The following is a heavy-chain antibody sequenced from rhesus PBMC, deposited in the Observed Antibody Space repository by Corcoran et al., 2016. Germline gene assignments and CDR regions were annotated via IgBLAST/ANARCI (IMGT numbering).Heavy chain of an antibody. CDR3: ARAGGYSYGYGDY. D-gene: IGHD5-36*01. V-gene: IGHV4-173*01. CDR2: ISGRGGGT. J-gene: IGHJ4*01. CDR1: GGSISSNY. Sequence: QLQLQESGPGLVKPSETLSLTCAVSGGSISSNYWSWIRQPPGKGLEWIGRISGRGGGTDYNPSLKSRVTVSTDTSKTQFPLKLSSMTAADTAVYYCARAGGYSYGYGDYWGQGVLVTVSS.